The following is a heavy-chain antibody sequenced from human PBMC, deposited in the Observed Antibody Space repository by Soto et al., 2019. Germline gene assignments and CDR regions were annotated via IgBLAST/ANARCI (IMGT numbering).Heavy chain of an antibody. CDR2: IYYSGST. V-gene: IGHV4-30-4*01. CDR3: ARGYYDSSGYSLWFDP. Sequence: SETLSLTCTVSGGSISSGDYYWSWIRQPPGKGLEWIGYIYYSGSTYYNPSLKSRVTISVDTSKNQFSLKLSSVTAADTAVYYCARGYYDSSGYSLWFDPWGQGTLVAVSS. D-gene: IGHD3-22*01. J-gene: IGHJ5*02. CDR1: GGSISSGDYY.